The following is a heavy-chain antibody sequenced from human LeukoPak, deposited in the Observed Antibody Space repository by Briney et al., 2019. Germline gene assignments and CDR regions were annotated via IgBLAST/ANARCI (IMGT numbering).Heavy chain of an antibody. D-gene: IGHD2-2*02. CDR2: MNPNNGNT. J-gene: IGHJ5*02. CDR1: GFTFTGYD. Sequence: GASVKVSCKASGFTFTGYDINWVRQASGQGLEWMGWMNPNNGNTGYAQKFQGRVTMTRDTSISTAYMELRGLRSEDTAVYYCVRDGEGAAISANYWFDPWGQGTLVTVSS. CDR3: VRDGEGAAISANYWFDP. V-gene: IGHV1-8*01.